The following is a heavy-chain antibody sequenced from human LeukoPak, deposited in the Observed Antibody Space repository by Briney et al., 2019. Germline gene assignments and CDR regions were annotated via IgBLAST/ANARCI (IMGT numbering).Heavy chain of an antibody. V-gene: IGHV4-34*01. CDR2: INHSGST. D-gene: IGHD3-3*01. CDR3: ARGRFLEWLFRTDWYFDL. Sequence: PSETLSLTCAVYGGSFSGYYWSWIRQPPGKGLEWIGEINHSGSTNYNPSLKSRVTISVDTSKNQFFLKLSSVTAADTAVYYCARGRFLEWLFRTDWYFDLWGRGTLVTVSS. CDR1: GGSFSGYY. J-gene: IGHJ2*01.